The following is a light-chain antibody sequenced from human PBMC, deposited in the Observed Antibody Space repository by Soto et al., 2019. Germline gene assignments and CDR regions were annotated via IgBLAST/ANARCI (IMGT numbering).Light chain of an antibody. CDR3: ATWDDRLNAWV. J-gene: IGLJ3*02. Sequence: QSVLTQPPSASGTPGQRVTISCSGSNSNIGSHTVNWYQQLPGTAPKLIIYNDYQRPSGVPDRFSGSKSGTSASLAISGLQSEDEAEYYCATWDDRLNAWVFGVGTPLPVL. V-gene: IGLV1-44*01. CDR2: NDY. CDR1: NSNIGSHT.